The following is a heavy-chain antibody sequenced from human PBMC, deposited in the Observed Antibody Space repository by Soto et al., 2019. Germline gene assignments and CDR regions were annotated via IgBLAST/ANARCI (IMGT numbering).Heavy chain of an antibody. V-gene: IGHV1-2*02. J-gene: IGHJ4*02. D-gene: IGHD2-15*01. CDR2: INPNSGAT. CDR3: ARVAIPAEDNVYSFDS. CDR1: GYTFTGHY. Sequence: QVQLVQSGAELKKPGASVKVSCKASGYTFTGHYIHWVRQAPGQGLEWMGWINPNSGATNSAQKFQGRVPMTRDASISAAFLEMNRLTSDDTAVYFCARVAIPAEDNVYSFDSWGQGTLVAVSS.